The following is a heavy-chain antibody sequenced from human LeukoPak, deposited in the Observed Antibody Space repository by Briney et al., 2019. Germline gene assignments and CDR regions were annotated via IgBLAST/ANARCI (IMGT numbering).Heavy chain of an antibody. CDR1: GFTFSSYA. CDR2: ISGRGGST. CDR3: AKDSDYVWGSYRYPPYYDY. D-gene: IGHD3-16*02. Sequence: PGGSLRLSCAASGFTFSSYAMSWVRQAPGKGLEWVSAISGRGGSTYYADSVKGRFTISRDNSKNTLYLQMNSLRAEDTAVYYCAKDSDYVWGSYRYPPYYDYWGQGTLVTVSS. V-gene: IGHV3-23*01. J-gene: IGHJ4*02.